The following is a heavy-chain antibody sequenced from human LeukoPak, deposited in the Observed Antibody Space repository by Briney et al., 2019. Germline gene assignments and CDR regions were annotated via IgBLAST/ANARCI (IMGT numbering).Heavy chain of an antibody. J-gene: IGHJ5*02. CDR3: GNDFRFDP. Sequence: SETLSLTCTVSGGSISSYYWSWIRQSPGKGLECIGYIHYTGSTNYNPSLKSRVTISVETSKNQFSLKLKSVAAADTAVYGSGNDFRFDPWGQGTLVTVSS. D-gene: IGHD3-10*01. CDR1: GGSISSYY. V-gene: IGHV4-59*01. CDR2: IHYTGST.